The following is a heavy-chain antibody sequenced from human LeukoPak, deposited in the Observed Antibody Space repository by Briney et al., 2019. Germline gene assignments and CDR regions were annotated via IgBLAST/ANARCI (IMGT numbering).Heavy chain of an antibody. CDR2: ISSSGSTI. CDR1: GFTFSDYY. J-gene: IGHJ5*02. Sequence: GGSLRLSCAASGFTFSDYYMSWIRQAPGKGLEGVSYISSSGSTIYYADSVKGRFTISRDKAKNALYLQMNSLRAEDTAVYYCARSTQYDFWSGSLGWFDPWGQGTLVTVSS. D-gene: IGHD3-3*01. V-gene: IGHV3-11*01. CDR3: ARSTQYDFWSGSLGWFDP.